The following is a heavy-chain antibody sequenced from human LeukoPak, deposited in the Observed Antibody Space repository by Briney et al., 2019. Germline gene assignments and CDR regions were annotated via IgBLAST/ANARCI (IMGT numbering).Heavy chain of an antibody. J-gene: IGHJ4*02. D-gene: IGHD6-13*01. CDR1: GFTFSSYS. V-gene: IGHV3-48*02. CDR2: ISSSGTTI. CDR3: ARVWGLAVAGGEIEY. Sequence: GRSLRLSCAASGFTFSSYSINWVRQAPRKGLEWGSYISSSGTTIYYADSVKGRFTISRDNAKNSLYLQMNSLREEDTAVDYCARVWGLAVAGGEIEYWGQGTLVTVSS.